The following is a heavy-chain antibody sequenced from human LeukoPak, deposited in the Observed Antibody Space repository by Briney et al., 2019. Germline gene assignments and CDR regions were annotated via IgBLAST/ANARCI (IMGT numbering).Heavy chain of an antibody. V-gene: IGHV3-7*05. Sequence: QPGGSLRLSCAASGFSFSGYEMNWVRQAPGKGLDCVATIKYDGSEKYYVDSVKGRFTISRDDAKNSLYLQMNSLRAEDTAVYYCARRNWFDPWGQGTLVIVSS. J-gene: IGHJ5*02. D-gene: IGHD2/OR15-2a*01. CDR2: IKYDGSEK. CDR3: ARRNWFDP. CDR1: GFSFSGYE.